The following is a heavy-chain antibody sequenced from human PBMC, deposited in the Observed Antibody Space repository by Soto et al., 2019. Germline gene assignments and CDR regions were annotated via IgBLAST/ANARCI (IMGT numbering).Heavy chain of an antibody. D-gene: IGHD3-3*01. CDR2: INSDGSST. Sequence: GGSLRLSCAASGFTFSSYWMHWVRQAPGKGLVWVSRINSDGSSTSYADSVKGRFTISRDNAKNTLYLQMNSLRAKDTAVYYCARGPHVYDFWSGYENYYYMDVWGKGTTVTVSS. J-gene: IGHJ6*03. V-gene: IGHV3-74*01. CDR1: GFTFSSYW. CDR3: ARGPHVYDFWSGYENYYYMDV.